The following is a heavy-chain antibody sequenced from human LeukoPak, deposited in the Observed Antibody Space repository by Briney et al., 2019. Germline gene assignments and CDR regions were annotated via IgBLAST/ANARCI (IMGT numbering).Heavy chain of an antibody. CDR2: IKQDGSEK. CDR1: GFTFSSYW. V-gene: IGHV3-7*01. Sequence: GGSLRLSCAASGFTFSSYWMSWVRQAPGKGLEWAANIKQDGSEKYYVDSVKGRFTISRDNAKNSLYLQMNSLRAEDTAVYYCARQPTGTNYYFDYWGQGTLVTVSS. D-gene: IGHD1-1*01. CDR3: ARQPTGTNYYFDY. J-gene: IGHJ4*02.